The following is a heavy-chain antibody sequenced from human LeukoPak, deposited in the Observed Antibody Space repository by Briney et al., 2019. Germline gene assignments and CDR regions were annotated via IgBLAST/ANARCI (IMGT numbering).Heavy chain of an antibody. Sequence: GRSLRLSCAASGFTFSSYAMHWDRQAPGKGLEWVAVISYDGINKYYADSVKGRFTISRDNSKNTLYLQMNSLRAEDTAVYYCARGLATVTTIPDYWGQGTLVTVSS. J-gene: IGHJ4*02. CDR1: GFTFSSYA. CDR2: ISYDGINK. CDR3: ARGLATVTTIPDY. V-gene: IGHV3-30-3*01. D-gene: IGHD4-17*01.